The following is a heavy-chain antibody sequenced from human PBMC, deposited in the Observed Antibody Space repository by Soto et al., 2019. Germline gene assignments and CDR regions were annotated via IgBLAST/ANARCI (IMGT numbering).Heavy chain of an antibody. J-gene: IGHJ5*02. CDR1: GDSISRGGYS. CDR2: IYHSGST. CDR3: ARLPGP. V-gene: IGHV4-30-2*01. Sequence: SVTLSLTCAVCGDSISRGGYSWSWIRQPPGKGLEWIGYIYHSGSTYYNPSLKSRVTISVDRSKNQFSLKLSSVTAADTAVYYCARLPGPWGQGTLVTVSS.